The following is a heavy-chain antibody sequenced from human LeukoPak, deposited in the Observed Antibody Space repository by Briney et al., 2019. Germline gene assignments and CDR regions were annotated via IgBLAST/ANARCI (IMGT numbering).Heavy chain of an antibody. Sequence: GGSLRLSCAASGFTFSTYSMNWVRQAPGKGLEWVSSISSRSSYIYYADSGEGRFTISRDNAKNSLYLQMNSLRAEDTAVYYCARVIDLGGVHDAFDIWGQGTMVTVSS. CDR1: GFTFSTYS. J-gene: IGHJ3*02. CDR3: ARVIDLGGVHDAFDI. V-gene: IGHV3-21*01. CDR2: ISSRSSYI. D-gene: IGHD3-16*02.